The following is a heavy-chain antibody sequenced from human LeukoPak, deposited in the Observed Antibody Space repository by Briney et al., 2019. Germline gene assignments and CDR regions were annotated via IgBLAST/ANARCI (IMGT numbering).Heavy chain of an antibody. J-gene: IGHJ4*02. CDR1: GITFTTYG. D-gene: IGHD2-15*01. V-gene: IGHV3-30*18. CDR2: ISRDGTKK. Sequence: GRSLSLSCAASGITFTTYGMHWVRQAPGKGLEWVAFISRDGTKKYYGDSVKGRFTVSRDNSKNTLHLQMNSLRVEDMAVYYCAKDGDCRGGRCYSSYFDHWGQGTLVTVSS. CDR3: AKDGDCRGGRCYSSYFDH.